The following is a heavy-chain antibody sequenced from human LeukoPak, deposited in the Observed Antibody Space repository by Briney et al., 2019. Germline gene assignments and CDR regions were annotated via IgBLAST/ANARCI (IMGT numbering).Heavy chain of an antibody. D-gene: IGHD3-22*01. CDR1: GFTFSSYG. CDR2: ISGSGGST. CDR3: ARTSDTSGRLYWYFDL. V-gene: IGHV3-23*01. J-gene: IGHJ2*01. Sequence: GGSLRLSCAASGFTFSSYGMSWVRQAPGKGLEWVSAISGSGGSTYYADSVKGRFTISRDNSKNTLYLQMNSLRAEDTAVYYCARTSDTSGRLYWYFDLWGRGTLVTVSS.